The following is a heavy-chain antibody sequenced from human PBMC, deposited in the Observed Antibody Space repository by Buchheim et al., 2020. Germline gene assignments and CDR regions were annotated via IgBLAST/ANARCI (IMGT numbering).Heavy chain of an antibody. V-gene: IGHV4-4*02. J-gene: IGHJ6*02. D-gene: IGHD2-8*01. CDR3: ARNGYYNMDV. CDR2: NHHGGST. Sequence: QVQLQESSQGLVKPSGTLSLTCDVSGDYMSSHDWWSWARQPPGKGLEWIGENHHGGSTNYSPSLKVRVTKSVDKSTNQFSLKLSSVTAANTAVYYCARNGYYNMDVWGQGTT. CDR1: GDYMSSHDW.